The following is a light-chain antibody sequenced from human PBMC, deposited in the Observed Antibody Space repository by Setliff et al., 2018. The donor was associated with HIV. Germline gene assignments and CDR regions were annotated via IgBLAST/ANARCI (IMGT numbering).Light chain of an antibody. CDR1: SSDVGGYNY. CDR3: SSYTSNSPYV. CDR2: GVS. Sequence: ALTQPASVSGSPGQSITISCTGTSSDVGGYNYVSWYQQHPGKAPKLMISGVSNRPSGVSNRFSGSKSGNTASLTISGLQAEDEADYYCSSYTSNSPYVFGTGTKGTVL. V-gene: IGLV2-14*01. J-gene: IGLJ1*01.